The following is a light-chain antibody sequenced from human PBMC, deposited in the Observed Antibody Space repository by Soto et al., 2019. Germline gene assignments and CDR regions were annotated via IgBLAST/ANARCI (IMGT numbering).Light chain of an antibody. CDR3: QQRSNWPIT. Sequence: EIVMTQSPATLSVSPGERATLSCRASQSVSGNLAWYQQKPGQAPRLLIYGASTRATGIPARFSGSGSGTEFTLTISSLQSEDFAVYYCQQRSNWPITFGQGTRLEIK. J-gene: IGKJ5*01. CDR2: GAS. V-gene: IGKV3-15*01. CDR1: QSVSGN.